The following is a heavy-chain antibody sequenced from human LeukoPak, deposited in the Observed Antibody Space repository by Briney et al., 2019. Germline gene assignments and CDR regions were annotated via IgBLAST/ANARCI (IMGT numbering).Heavy chain of an antibody. V-gene: IGHV1-18*01. Sequence: ASPKVSCKPSRYTSKTYTISWVRQAPEQGLEWIGWISAYTSITNYAQAFQGRVTVTTDTSANTAYLELRSLRSDDTAVYYCANVAKGRYFFYYLVVWGKGTTVTICS. CDR2: ISAYTSIT. D-gene: IGHD2-15*01. CDR3: ANVAKGRYFFYYLVV. CDR1: RYTSKTYT. J-gene: IGHJ6*03.